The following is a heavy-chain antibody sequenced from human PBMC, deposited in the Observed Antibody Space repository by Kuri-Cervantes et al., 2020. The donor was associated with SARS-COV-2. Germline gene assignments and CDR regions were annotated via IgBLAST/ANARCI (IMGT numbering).Heavy chain of an antibody. CDR3: ASLGAFDI. CDR1: GFTFSSYS. V-gene: IGHV3-48*01. CDR2: ISSSSSTI. Sequence: GESLKISCAASGFTFSSYSMNWVRQAPGKGLEWVSYISSSSSTIYYADSVKGRFTISRDNAKNSLYLLMNSLRAEDTAVYYCASLGAFDIWGQGTVVTVSS. J-gene: IGHJ3*02.